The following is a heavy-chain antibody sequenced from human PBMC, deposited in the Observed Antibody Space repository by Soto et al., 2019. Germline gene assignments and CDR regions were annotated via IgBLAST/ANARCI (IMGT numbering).Heavy chain of an antibody. CDR2: IYYSGST. V-gene: IGHV4-31*03. CDR3: ARTTDAFDV. CDR1: GYSISNGGYY. Sequence: QVQLQESGPGLVKPSQTLSLTCTVSGYSISNGGYYWSCIRQRPGEGLEWLGYIYYSGSTYYNPFLKSRPSISVDTSKNHFSLKVNSVTAADTAVYYCARTTDAFDVWGQGKMVTVSS. J-gene: IGHJ3*01. D-gene: IGHD1-1*01.